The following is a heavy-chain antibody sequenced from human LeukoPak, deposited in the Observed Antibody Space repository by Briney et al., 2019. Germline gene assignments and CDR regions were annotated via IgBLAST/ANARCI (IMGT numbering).Heavy chain of an antibody. J-gene: IGHJ6*02. CDR1: GYTFTGYY. V-gene: IGHV1-2*02. Sequence: ASVKVSCKASGYTFTGYYMHWVRQAPGQGLEWMGWINPNSGGTNYAQKFQGRVIMTRDTSISTAYMELSRLRSDDTAVYYCASPAAGSPYYYYGMDVWGQGTTVTVSS. CDR3: ASPAAGSPYYYYGMDV. D-gene: IGHD6-13*01. CDR2: INPNSGGT.